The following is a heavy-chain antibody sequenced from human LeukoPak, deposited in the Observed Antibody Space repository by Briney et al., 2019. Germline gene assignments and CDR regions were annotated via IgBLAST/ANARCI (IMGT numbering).Heavy chain of an antibody. D-gene: IGHD3-10*01. J-gene: IGHJ4*02. CDR2: IYTSGST. CDR1: GGSLSSYY. Sequence: SETLSLTCTVSGGSLSSYYWSWIRQPAGKGLEWIGRIYTSGSTYYNPSLKSRVTISVDRSKNQFSLKLSSVTAADTAVYYCARVALLWFGEVGQFDYWGQGTLVTVSS. CDR3: ARVALLWFGEVGQFDY. V-gene: IGHV4-4*07.